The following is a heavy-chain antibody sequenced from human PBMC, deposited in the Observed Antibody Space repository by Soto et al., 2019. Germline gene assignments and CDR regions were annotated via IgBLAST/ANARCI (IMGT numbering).Heavy chain of an antibody. Sequence: GSLRLSCAASGFTFNTYSMNWVRQAPGKGLEWVSSISSSTSYIYYADSVKGRFTISRDNAKNSLYLQMNSLRDEDTAIYYCARDARVFGVVVAAIDYWGQGTQVTVS. CDR2: ISSSTSYI. V-gene: IGHV3-21*01. CDR3: ARDARVFGVVVAAIDY. CDR1: GFTFNTYS. J-gene: IGHJ4*02. D-gene: IGHD2-15*01.